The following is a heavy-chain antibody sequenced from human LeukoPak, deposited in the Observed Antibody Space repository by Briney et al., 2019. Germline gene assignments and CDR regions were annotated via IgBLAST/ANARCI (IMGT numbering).Heavy chain of an antibody. CDR2: IWYDGSNK. D-gene: IGHD3-10*01. J-gene: IGHJ4*02. V-gene: IGHV3-30*02. Sequence: GGSLRLSCAASGFTFSSYGMHWVRQAPGKGLEWVAVIWYDGSNKYYADSVKGRFTISRDNSKNTLYLQMNSLRAEDTAVYYCAKDLSWFNYFDYWGQGTLVTVSS. CDR3: AKDLSWFNYFDY. CDR1: GFTFSSYG.